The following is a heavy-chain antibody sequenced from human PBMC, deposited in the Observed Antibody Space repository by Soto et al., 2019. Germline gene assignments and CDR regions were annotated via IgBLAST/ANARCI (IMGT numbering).Heavy chain of an antibody. Sequence: EVQVVESGGGLVQPGGSLRLSCAASGFTFTNYYMSWVRQAPGKGLEWVANIKPDGNEKNYVDSVKGRFTISRDNAKXSLYLXXTSLRAEDTAVYYCTRELSWSGRDYWGQGTLVTVSS. J-gene: IGHJ4*02. CDR3: TRELSWSGRDY. D-gene: IGHD3-10*01. V-gene: IGHV3-7*01. CDR1: GFTFTNYY. CDR2: IKPDGNEK.